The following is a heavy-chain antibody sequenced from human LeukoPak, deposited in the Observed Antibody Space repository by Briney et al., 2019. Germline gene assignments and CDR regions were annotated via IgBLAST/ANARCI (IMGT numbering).Heavy chain of an antibody. V-gene: IGHV3-7*01. Sequence: GGSLRLSCAASGFTFSNYWLSWVRQAPGKGLEWVANIKTDGTKQYYVDSVKGRFTISRDNAKNSLYLQMNSLRAEDTGVYYCARDGIDGFIDYWGQRTLVTVSS. J-gene: IGHJ4*02. CDR3: ARDGIDGFIDY. D-gene: IGHD5-24*01. CDR2: IKTDGTKQ. CDR1: GFTFSNYW.